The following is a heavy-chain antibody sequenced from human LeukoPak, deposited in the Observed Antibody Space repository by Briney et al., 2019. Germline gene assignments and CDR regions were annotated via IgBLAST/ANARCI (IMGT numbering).Heavy chain of an antibody. D-gene: IGHD6-13*01. CDR1: GGSISGYY. J-gene: IGHJ2*01. Sequence: PSGTLSLTCTVSGGSISGYYWSWIRQPPGQGLEWIGYIFYSGSTNYNPTLKSRVTISVDAAESQFSLGLSSVTAADTAVYFCARPASWLPYIDLGGRGTLVAVSS. V-gene: IGHV4-59*08. CDR3: ARPASWLPYIDL. CDR2: IFYSGST.